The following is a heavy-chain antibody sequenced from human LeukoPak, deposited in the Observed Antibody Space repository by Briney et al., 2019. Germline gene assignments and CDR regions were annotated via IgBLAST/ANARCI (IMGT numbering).Heavy chain of an antibody. CDR1: GFTFSNYA. CDR3: ASHRYSYDIEPESAFDY. Sequence: GRSLRLSCAASGFTFSNYAMHWVRQAPGKLEWVALISYDGTSKYYADSAKGRFTISRDNSKNTLYLQVNSLRPEDTAVYYCASHRYSYDIEPESAFDYWGLGTLVTVSS. CDR2: ISYDGTSK. J-gene: IGHJ4*02. D-gene: IGHD5-18*01. V-gene: IGHV3-30-3*01.